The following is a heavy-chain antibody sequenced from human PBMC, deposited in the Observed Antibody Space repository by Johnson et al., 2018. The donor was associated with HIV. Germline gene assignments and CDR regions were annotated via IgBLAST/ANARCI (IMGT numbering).Heavy chain of an antibody. CDR2: IYSGGKT. V-gene: IGHV3-66*01. CDR3: AKDYPTSNWAVPDAFDI. Sequence: EMQLVESGGGLVQSGGSLRLSCAVSGFTVSSNYMSWVRLAPGKGLEWVSVIYSGGKTYYADSVKGRFTISRDNSKNTLYLQMNSLRAEDTAVYYCAKDYPTSNWAVPDAFDIWGQGTMVTISS. D-gene: IGHD7-27*01. J-gene: IGHJ3*02. CDR1: GFTVSSNY.